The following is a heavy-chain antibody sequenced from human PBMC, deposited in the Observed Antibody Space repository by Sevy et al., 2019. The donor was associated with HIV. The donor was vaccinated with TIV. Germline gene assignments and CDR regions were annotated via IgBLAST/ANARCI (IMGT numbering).Heavy chain of an antibody. V-gene: IGHV3-9*01. J-gene: IGHJ3*01. CDR1: GFTFDDYA. Sequence: GGSLRLSCAASGFTFDDYAIHWVRQAPGKGLEWVSGLSWNSVTIDYADSVKGRFTISRDNAKKSLYLQMNSLRAEDTALYYCAKGAGQWLGDAFDVWGQGTMVTFSS. D-gene: IGHD6-19*01. CDR3: AKGAGQWLGDAFDV. CDR2: LSWNSVTI.